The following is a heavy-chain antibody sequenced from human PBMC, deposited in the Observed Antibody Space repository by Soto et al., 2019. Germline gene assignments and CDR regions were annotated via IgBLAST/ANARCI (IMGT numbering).Heavy chain of an antibody. CDR3: ARAYGSAGYFDY. V-gene: IGHV1-69*02. J-gene: IGHJ4*02. D-gene: IGHD6-19*01. CDR2: IIPILGIA. Sequence: QVQLVQSGAEVKKPGSSVKVSCKASGGTFSSYTISWVRQAPGQGLEWMGRIIPILGIANYAQKFQGRVTLTADKSTSTAYMELSSLRSEDTAVYYCARAYGSAGYFDYWGQGTLVTVSS. CDR1: GGTFSSYT.